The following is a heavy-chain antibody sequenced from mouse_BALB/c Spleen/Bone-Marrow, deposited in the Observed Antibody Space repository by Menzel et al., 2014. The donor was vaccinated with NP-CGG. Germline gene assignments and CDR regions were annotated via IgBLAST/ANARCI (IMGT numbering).Heavy chain of an antibody. CDR1: GYTFTSYW. CDR2: INPSTGYT. Sequence: QVQLQQSGAELAKPGASVKMSCKASGYTFTSYWMHWVKQRPGQGPEWIGYINPSTGYTEYNQKFKDKATLTADKSSSTAYMQLSSLTSEDSAVYYCARDHPYYFDYWGQGTTLTVSS. V-gene: IGHV1-7*01. CDR3: ARDHPYYFDY. J-gene: IGHJ2*01.